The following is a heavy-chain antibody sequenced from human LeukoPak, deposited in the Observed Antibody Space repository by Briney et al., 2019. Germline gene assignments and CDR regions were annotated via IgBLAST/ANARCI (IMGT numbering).Heavy chain of an antibody. J-gene: IGHJ5*02. V-gene: IGHV3-30-3*01. CDR3: SGYNWFDP. CDR2: ISYDGSNK. CDR1: GFTFSSYA. Sequence: GGSLRLSCAASGFTFSSYAMHWVRQAPGRGLEWVAVISYDGSNKYYADSVKDRFTISRDNSKNTLYLQMNSLRAEDTAVYYCSGYNWFDPWGQGTLVTVSS.